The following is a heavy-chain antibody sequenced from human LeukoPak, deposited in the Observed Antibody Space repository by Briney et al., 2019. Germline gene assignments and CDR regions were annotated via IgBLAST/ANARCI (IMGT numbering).Heavy chain of an antibody. Sequence: GGSLRLSCAASGFTFSSYSMNWVRQAPGKGLEWVSSISSSSSYIYYADSVKGRFTISRDNAKNSLYLQMNSLRAEDTAVYYCARAPYYYDSSGLWGYFDYWGQGTLVTVSS. J-gene: IGHJ4*02. CDR3: ARAPYYYDSSGLWGYFDY. CDR1: GFTFSSYS. D-gene: IGHD3-22*01. CDR2: ISSSSSYI. V-gene: IGHV3-21*01.